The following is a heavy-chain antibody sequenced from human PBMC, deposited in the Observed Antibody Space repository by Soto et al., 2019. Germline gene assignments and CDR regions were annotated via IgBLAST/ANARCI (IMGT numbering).Heavy chain of an antibody. CDR3: ARGASSSVAGDYFDY. J-gene: IGHJ4*02. Sequence: ASVKVSCKASGYTFTGYYMHWVRQAPGQGLEWMGWINPNSGGTNYAQKFQGWVTMTRDTSISTAYMELSRLRSDDTAVYYCARGASSSVAGDYFDYWGQGTLVTVSS. CDR2: INPNSGGT. D-gene: IGHD6-19*01. V-gene: IGHV1-2*04. CDR1: GYTFTGYY.